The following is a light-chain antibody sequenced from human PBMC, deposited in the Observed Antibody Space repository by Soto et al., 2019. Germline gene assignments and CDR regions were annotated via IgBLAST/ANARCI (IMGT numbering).Light chain of an antibody. V-gene: IGKV1-39*01. CDR2: AAS. J-gene: IGKJ1*01. CDR3: HQSYISPPA. CDR1: ESISGY. Sequence: DFQLTQSPSSLSASVGDRVTITCRTSESISGYLSWYQQKAGQPPKLLIFAASSLQNGVPSRFSGRGSGTEYTLTISSIQADDFATYYCHQSYISPPAFGQGTKVDIK.